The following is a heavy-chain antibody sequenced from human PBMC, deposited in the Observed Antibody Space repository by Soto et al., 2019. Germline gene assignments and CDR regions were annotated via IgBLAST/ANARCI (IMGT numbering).Heavy chain of an antibody. CDR1: GYTFSTYG. Sequence: ASVKVSCKTSGYTFSTYGISWVRQAPGQGLEWMGWIKVDTDVTNYAREFQGRVTMTTDTSTNTAYMELTSLRSEDTAVYYCARDTGDGTFDFWGQGTLVTVSS. CDR2: IKVDTDVT. V-gene: IGHV1-18*01. D-gene: IGHD7-27*01. CDR3: ARDTGDGTFDF. J-gene: IGHJ4*02.